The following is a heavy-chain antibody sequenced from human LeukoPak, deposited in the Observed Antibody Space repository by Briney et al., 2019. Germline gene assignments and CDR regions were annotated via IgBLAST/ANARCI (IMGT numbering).Heavy chain of an antibody. V-gene: IGHV3-23*01. Sequence: GGSLRLSCAASGFSFSNYVMTWVRQAPGKGLEWVSAVIGTGAGTYYADSVKGRFTISRDNSKNTLYLQMNSLRAEDTAVYYCAKGSPAILYYCMDVWGKGTTVTVSS. CDR3: AKGSPAILYYCMDV. J-gene: IGHJ6*03. CDR2: VIGTGAGT. CDR1: GFSFSNYV. D-gene: IGHD2-21*01.